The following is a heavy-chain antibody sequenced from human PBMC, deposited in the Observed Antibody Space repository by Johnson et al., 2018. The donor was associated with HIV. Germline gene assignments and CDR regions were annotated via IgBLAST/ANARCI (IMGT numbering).Heavy chain of an antibody. CDR3: ARESLLPAMTAFDI. D-gene: IGHD2-2*01. CDR2: VSYDGNNK. Sequence: QVQLVESGGGVVQSGRSLRLSCEASGFTFSNYAMHWVRQAPGKGLEWVALVSYDGNNKYYIESVKVRFTSSRDNSNNPLYLQMNGLRAEDTAMFYCARESLLPAMTAFDIWGRGTMVTVSS. J-gene: IGHJ3*02. V-gene: IGHV3-30*04. CDR1: GFTFSNYA.